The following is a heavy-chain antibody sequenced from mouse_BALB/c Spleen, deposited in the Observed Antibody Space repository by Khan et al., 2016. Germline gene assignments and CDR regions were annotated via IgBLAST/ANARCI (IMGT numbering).Heavy chain of an antibody. Sequence: QVQLQQSGAELVRPGTSVKISCKASGYTFTNYWLGWVKQRPGHGLEWIGDIYPGGGYTNYNEKFKGKATLTADTSSSTAYMQLSSLTSEDSAVYFCARFAPDGYYGYFDYWGQGTTLTVSS. CDR1: GYTFTNYW. J-gene: IGHJ2*01. V-gene: IGHV1-63*02. CDR2: IYPGGGYT. D-gene: IGHD2-3*01. CDR3: ARFAPDGYYGYFDY.